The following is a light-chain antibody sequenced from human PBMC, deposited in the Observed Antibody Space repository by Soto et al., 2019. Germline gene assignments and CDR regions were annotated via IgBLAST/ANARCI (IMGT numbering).Light chain of an antibody. CDR3: GTWDSSLSAEL. V-gene: IGLV1-51*01. CDR1: NSNIGANY. CDR2: DDD. Sequence: QSVLTQPPSVSAAPGQKVTISCSGSNSNIGANYVSWYQHLPGTAPKLLLYDDDKRPSGIPDRFSASKSGTSATLGITGLQTGDEADYYCGTWDSSLSAELFGVGTKLTVL. J-gene: IGLJ2*01.